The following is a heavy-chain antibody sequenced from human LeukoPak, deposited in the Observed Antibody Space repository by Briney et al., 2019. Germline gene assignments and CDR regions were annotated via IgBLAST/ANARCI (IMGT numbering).Heavy chain of an antibody. D-gene: IGHD2-21*02. CDR1: GFTFSSYW. V-gene: IGHV3-74*01. CDR2: INSDGSST. Sequence: GGSLRLSCAASGFTFSSYWMHRVRQAPGKGLVWVSRINSDGSSTSYADSVKGRFTISRDNAKNTLYLQMNSLRAEDTAVYYCARGHIVVLTAPDYWGQGTLVTVSS. CDR3: ARGHIVVLTAPDY. J-gene: IGHJ4*02.